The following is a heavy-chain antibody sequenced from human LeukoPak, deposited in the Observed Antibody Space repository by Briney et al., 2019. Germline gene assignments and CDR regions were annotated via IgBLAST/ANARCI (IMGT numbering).Heavy chain of an antibody. J-gene: IGHJ4*02. D-gene: IGHD2-15*01. V-gene: IGHV4-34*01. CDR3: ARFLGYCSGGSCYDYFDY. CDR2: INHSGST. CDR1: GGSFSGYY. Sequence: SETLSLTCAVYGGSFSGYYWSWIRQPPGKGLEWIGEINHSGSTNYNPSLKSRVTISVDTSKNQFSLKLSSVTAADTAVYYCARFLGYCSGGSCYDYFDYWGQGTLVTVSS.